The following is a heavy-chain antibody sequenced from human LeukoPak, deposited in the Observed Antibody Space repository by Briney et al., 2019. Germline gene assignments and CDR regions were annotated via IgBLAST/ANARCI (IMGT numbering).Heavy chain of an antibody. V-gene: IGHV1-8*01. Sequence: GASVKVSCKASGYTFTSHDINWVRQAAGQGLEWMGWMSPNSGNTGYAPEFQGRVLMTRNSSISTAYMELSSLRSEDTAVYYCARGKYYYDSSPERGGFDYWGQGTLVTVSS. D-gene: IGHD3-22*01. CDR1: GYTFTSHD. CDR3: ARGKYYYDSSPERGGFDY. CDR2: MSPNSGNT. J-gene: IGHJ4*02.